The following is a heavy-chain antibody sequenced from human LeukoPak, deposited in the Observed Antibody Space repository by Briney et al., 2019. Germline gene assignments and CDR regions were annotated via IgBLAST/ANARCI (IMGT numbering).Heavy chain of an antibody. CDR2: IYSGGST. Sequence: GGSLRLSCAASGFTVSSNYMSWVRQAPGKGLEWVSVIYSGGSTYYADSVKGRFTISRDNSKNTLYLQMNSLRAEDTAVYYCATLWSGYHFDYWGQGTLVTVSS. V-gene: IGHV3-53*01. D-gene: IGHD3-3*01. J-gene: IGHJ4*02. CDR3: ATLWSGYHFDY. CDR1: GFTVSSNY.